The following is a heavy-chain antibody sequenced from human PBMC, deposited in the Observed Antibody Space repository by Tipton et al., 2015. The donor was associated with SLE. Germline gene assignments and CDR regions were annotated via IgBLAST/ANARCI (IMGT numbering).Heavy chain of an antibody. CDR1: GGTFRSYA. CDR2: IIPIFGTP. V-gene: IGHV1-69*18. CDR3: ASGSAAAYYFDY. J-gene: IGHJ4*02. Sequence: QLVQSGAEVKKPGSSVKVACKVSGGTFRSYAIGWVRQAPGQGPEWMGRIIPIFGTPDYAQKFQGRVTINADELTSTAYMELSSLRSEDTAVYYCASGSAAAYYFDYWGQGTLVTVSS. D-gene: IGHD6-13*01.